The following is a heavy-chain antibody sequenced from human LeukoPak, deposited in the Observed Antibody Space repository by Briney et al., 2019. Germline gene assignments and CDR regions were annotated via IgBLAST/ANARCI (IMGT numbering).Heavy chain of an antibody. D-gene: IGHD1-26*01. CDR1: GFTFSSCS. Sequence: GGSLRLSCAASGFTFSSCSMNWVRQAPGKGLEWVSHITASGTAMFYADSVKGRFTISRDNAKNSLYLQMNSLRDEDTAVYYCASSGSYRFDYWGQGTLVTVSS. CDR3: ASSGSYRFDY. J-gene: IGHJ4*02. CDR2: ITASGTAM. V-gene: IGHV3-48*02.